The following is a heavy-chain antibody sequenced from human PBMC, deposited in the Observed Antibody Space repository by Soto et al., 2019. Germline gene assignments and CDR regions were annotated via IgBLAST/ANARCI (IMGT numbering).Heavy chain of an antibody. CDR3: ARHHYGSVDRYYYYGMDA. CDR1: GYSFTSYW. J-gene: IGHJ6*02. D-gene: IGHD3-10*01. CDR2: IYPGDSDT. Sequence: PGESLKISCKGSGYSFTSYWIGWVRQMPGKGLEWMGIIYPGDSDTRYSPSFQGQVTISADKSISTAYLQWSSLKASDTAMYYCARHHYGSVDRYYYYGMDAWGQGTTVTVSS. V-gene: IGHV5-51*01.